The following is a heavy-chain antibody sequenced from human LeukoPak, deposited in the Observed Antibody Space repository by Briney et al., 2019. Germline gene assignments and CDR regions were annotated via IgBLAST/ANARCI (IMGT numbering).Heavy chain of an antibody. Sequence: GASVKVSCKASGYIFTSYDINWVRQATGQGLEWMGWMNPNSGNTGYAQKFQGRVTMTRNTSISTAYMELSSLRSEDTAVYYCARDFWSGTDAFDIWGQGTMVTVSS. J-gene: IGHJ3*02. CDR3: ARDFWSGTDAFDI. V-gene: IGHV1-8*01. CDR2: MNPNSGNT. D-gene: IGHD3-3*01. CDR1: GYIFTSYD.